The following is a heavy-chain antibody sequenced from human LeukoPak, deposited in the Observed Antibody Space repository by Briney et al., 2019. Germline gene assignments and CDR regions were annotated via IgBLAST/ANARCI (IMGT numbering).Heavy chain of an antibody. CDR2: IKSNHNGATT. CDR3: TWDHKSVFDL. Sequence: GGSLRLSCVGSGFSFRDAGLSWVRQAPGKGLEWVGRIKSNHNGATTDYVAPGKDGFTISRNDSKSKLYLQMTSLKVENTARYSCTWDHKSVFDLWAGGT. D-gene: IGHD1-26*01. J-gene: IGHJ4*02. V-gene: IGHV3-15*01. CDR1: GFSFRDAG.